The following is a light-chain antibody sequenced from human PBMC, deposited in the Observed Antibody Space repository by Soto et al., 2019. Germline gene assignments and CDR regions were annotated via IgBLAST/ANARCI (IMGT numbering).Light chain of an antibody. J-gene: IGKJ3*01. CDR2: AAS. Sequence: DIQMTQSPTSLSASVGDRVTITCRASQGIRNFVAWYQQKPGKAPKLLIYAASTLQSGVPSRFSGSGSGTDLTLTINCLQPEDVATYSCQKYSSVPVFGPGTKVEIK. CDR1: QGIRNF. CDR3: QKYSSVPV. V-gene: IGKV1-27*01.